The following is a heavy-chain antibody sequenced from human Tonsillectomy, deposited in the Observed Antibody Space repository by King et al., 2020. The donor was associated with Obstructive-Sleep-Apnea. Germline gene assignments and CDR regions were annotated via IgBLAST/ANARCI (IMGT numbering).Heavy chain of an antibody. CDR2: ISWNSGSI. J-gene: IGHJ3*02. D-gene: IGHD1-26*01. V-gene: IGHV3-9*01. CDR1: GFTFDDYA. Sequence: DVQLVESGGGLVQPGRSLRLSCAASGFTFDDYAMHWVRQAPGKGLEWVSGISWNSGSIGYADSVKGRFTISRDNAKNSLYLQMNSLRAEDTALYYCARASQGLAGATPRSDAFDIWGQGTMVTVSS. CDR3: ARASQGLAGATPRSDAFDI.